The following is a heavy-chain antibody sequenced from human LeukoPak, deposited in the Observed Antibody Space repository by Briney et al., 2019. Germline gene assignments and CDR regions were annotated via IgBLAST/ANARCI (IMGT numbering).Heavy chain of an antibody. Sequence: GASVKVSCKASGYTFTSYAINWVRQAPGQGLEWMGCININTGNPTYAQGFTGRFVFSLDTSVSTAYLQISSLKAEDTAVYYCARVIPEMATDYWGQGTLVTVSS. J-gene: IGHJ4*02. D-gene: IGHD1-14*01. CDR2: ININTGNP. V-gene: IGHV7-4-1*02. CDR3: ARVIPEMATDY. CDR1: GYTFTSYA.